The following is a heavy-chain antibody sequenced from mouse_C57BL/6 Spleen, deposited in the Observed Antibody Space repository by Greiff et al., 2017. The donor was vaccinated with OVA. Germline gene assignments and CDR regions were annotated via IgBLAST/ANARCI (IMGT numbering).Heavy chain of an antibody. D-gene: IGHD2-4*01. CDR3: ARNYYDYGGDY. J-gene: IGHJ4*01. Sequence: VQLQQSGPELVKPGASVKISCKASGYAFSSSWMNWVKQRPGKGLEWIGRIYPGAGDTNYNGKFKGKATLTADKSSSTAYMQLSSLTSEDSAVYFCARNYYDYGGDYWGQGTAVTVSS. CDR1: GYAFSSSW. CDR2: IYPGAGDT. V-gene: IGHV1-82*01.